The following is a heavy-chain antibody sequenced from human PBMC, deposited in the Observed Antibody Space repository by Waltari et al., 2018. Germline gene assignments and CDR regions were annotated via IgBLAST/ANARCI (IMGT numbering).Heavy chain of an antibody. CDR2: ISWDGGDT. Sequence: EVNLVESGGAVVQPGGSLRLSCTASGFVFDEFTMQWVRQVPGSGLQWVALISWDGGDTYYADSVKGRFTISRDNSKNTLDLQVNSPRSDDTAVYFCARGRGFIIDTWGHGTLVTVSS. J-gene: IGHJ5*01. CDR3: ARGRGFIIDT. V-gene: IGHV3-43*01. CDR1: GFVFDEFT. D-gene: IGHD3-10*01.